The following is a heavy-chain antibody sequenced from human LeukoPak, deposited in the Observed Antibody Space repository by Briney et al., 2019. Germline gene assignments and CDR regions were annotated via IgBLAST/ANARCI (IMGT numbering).Heavy chain of an antibody. Sequence: GGSLRLSCAASEFTFSNYWMNWVRQAPGKGLVWVSLINGDGSYTNYADSVKGRFTISRDDAKNTLYLQMNSLRAEDTAVYYCVRRVNSGTYYYFDYWGRGTLVTVSS. V-gene: IGHV3-74*01. D-gene: IGHD1-26*01. CDR1: EFTFSNYW. CDR3: VRRVNSGTYYYFDY. CDR2: INGDGSYT. J-gene: IGHJ4*02.